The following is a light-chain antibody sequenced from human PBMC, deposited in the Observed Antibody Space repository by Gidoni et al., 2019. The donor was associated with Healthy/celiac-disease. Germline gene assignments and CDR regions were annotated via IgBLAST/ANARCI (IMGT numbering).Light chain of an antibody. J-gene: IGKJ2*01. CDR1: QSISSW. Sequence: DIQMTQSPSTLSASVGDRVTITCRASQSISSWLAWYQQKPGKAPKLLIYDASSLESGVPSRFSGSGSGTEFTLTISSLQPDDFATYYCQQYNSYSPYTFXQXTKLEIQ. CDR3: QQYNSYSPYT. CDR2: DAS. V-gene: IGKV1-5*01.